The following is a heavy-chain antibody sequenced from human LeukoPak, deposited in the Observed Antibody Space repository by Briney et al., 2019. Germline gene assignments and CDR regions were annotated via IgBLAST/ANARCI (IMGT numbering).Heavy chain of an antibody. Sequence: ASVKVSCKVSGYTLTDLSVHWVRQTPGKGLEWMGGFDPEDGETIYAQKFQGRVTTTEDTSTDTAYMELSSLRSEDTAVYYCAADSDSRVRLGELSSDLEAFDIWGQGTLATVSS. CDR2: FDPEDGET. V-gene: IGHV1-24*01. D-gene: IGHD3-16*02. CDR3: AADSDSRVRLGELSSDLEAFDI. J-gene: IGHJ3*02. CDR1: GYTLTDLS.